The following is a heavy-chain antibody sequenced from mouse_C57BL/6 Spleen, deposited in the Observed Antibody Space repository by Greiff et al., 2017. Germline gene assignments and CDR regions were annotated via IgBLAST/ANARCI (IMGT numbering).Heavy chain of an antibody. CDR1: GYSITSGYY. J-gene: IGHJ1*03. Sequence: DVKLQESGPGLVKPSQSLSLTCSVTGYSITSGYYWNWIRQFPGNKLEWMGYISYDGSNNYNPSLKNRISITRDTSKNQFFLKLNSVTTEDTATYYCAREGRYYSNYGWFDVWGTGTTVTVSS. V-gene: IGHV3-6*01. D-gene: IGHD2-5*01. CDR2: ISYDGSN. CDR3: AREGRYYSNYGWFDV.